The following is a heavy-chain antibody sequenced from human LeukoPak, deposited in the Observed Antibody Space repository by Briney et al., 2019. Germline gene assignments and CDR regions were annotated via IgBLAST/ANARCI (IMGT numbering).Heavy chain of an antibody. CDR3: ARDGWFGDYNWFDP. D-gene: IGHD3-10*01. V-gene: IGHV3-48*01. Sequence: GGSLRLSCAASGFTFSSYSMNWVRQAPGKGLEWVSYISSASNTIYYVDSVKGRFTISRDNAKNSLYLQMNSLRAEDTAMYYCARDGWFGDYNWFDPWGQGALVTVSS. CDR1: GFTFSSYS. J-gene: IGHJ5*02. CDR2: ISSASNTI.